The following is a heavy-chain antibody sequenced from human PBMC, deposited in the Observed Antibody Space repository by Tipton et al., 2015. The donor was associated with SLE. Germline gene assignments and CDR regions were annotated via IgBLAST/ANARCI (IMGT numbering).Heavy chain of an antibody. V-gene: IGHV3-9*01. Sequence: SLRLSCAASGFKFDDYAMHWVRQAPGKGLEWVSGLSWNSGSIGYADSVKGRFTISRDNAQNSLYLRMNSLSAEDTALYYCARAPLGRQSAFDMWGQGTLVTVS. J-gene: IGHJ3*02. D-gene: IGHD3/OR15-3a*01. CDR3: ARAPLGRQSAFDM. CDR1: GFKFDDYA. CDR2: LSWNSGSI.